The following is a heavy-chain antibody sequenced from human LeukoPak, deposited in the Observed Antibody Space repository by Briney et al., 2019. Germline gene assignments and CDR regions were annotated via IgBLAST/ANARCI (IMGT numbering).Heavy chain of an antibody. CDR2: IYYSGST. J-gene: IGHJ4*02. CDR3: ARRPRRIAAAGRGYFDY. D-gene: IGHD6-13*01. V-gene: IGHV4-39*01. Sequence: SQTLSLTCTVSGGSISSGSYYWGWIRQPPGKGLEWIGSIYYSGSTYYNPSLKSRVTISVDTSKNQFSLKLSSVTAADTAVYYCARRPRRIAAAGRGYFDYWGQGTLVTVSS. CDR1: GGSISSGSYY.